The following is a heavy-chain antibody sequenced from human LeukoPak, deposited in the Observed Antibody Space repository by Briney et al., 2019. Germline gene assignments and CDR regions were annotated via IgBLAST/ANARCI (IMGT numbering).Heavy chain of an antibody. D-gene: IGHD6-25*01. Sequence: GGSLRLSCAASGFTFSDYYMSWIRQAPGKGLEWVSYISHSTTYTSYADSVKGRFSISRDNAKNSLYLQMYSLRVEDTAVYYCPGGMRLRRNFDYWGQGTLVTVSS. CDR3: PGGMRLRRNFDY. CDR1: GFTFSDYY. J-gene: IGHJ4*02. CDR2: ISHSTTYT. V-gene: IGHV3-11*05.